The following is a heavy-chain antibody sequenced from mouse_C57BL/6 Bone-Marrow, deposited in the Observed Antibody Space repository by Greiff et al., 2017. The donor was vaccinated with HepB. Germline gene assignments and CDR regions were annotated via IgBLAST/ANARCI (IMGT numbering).Heavy chain of an antibody. CDR1: GFTFSSYA. V-gene: IGHV5-4*01. Sequence: EVKLMESGGGLVKPGGSLKLSCAASGFTFSSYAMSWVRQTPEKRLEWVATISDGGSYTYYPDNVKGRFTISRDNAKNNLYLQMSHLKSEDTAMYYCAREGLTTVVATKDYWGQGTTLTVSS. D-gene: IGHD1-1*01. CDR2: ISDGGSYT. J-gene: IGHJ2*01. CDR3: AREGLTTVVATKDY.